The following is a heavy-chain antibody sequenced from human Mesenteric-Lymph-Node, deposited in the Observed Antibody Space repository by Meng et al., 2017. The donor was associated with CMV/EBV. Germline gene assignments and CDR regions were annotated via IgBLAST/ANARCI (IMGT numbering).Heavy chain of an antibody. J-gene: IGHJ3*02. CDR1: GFTFSSYS. V-gene: IGHV3-21*01. CDR3: ARGGYSGAFDI. CDR2: ISSSSSYI. D-gene: IGHD4-23*01. Sequence: GESLKISCAASGFTFSSYSMNWVRQAPGKGLEWVSSISSSSSYIYYADSVKGRFTISRDNAKNSLYLQMNSLRAEDTAVYYCARGGYSGAFDIWGQGTVVTVSS.